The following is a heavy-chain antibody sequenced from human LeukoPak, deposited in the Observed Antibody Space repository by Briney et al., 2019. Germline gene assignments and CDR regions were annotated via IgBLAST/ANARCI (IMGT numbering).Heavy chain of an antibody. CDR2: IYYSGST. Sequence: SETLSLTCTVSGGSISSHYWSWIRQPPGKGLEWIGYIYYSGSTNYNPSLKSRVTISVDTSKDQFSLKLSSVTAADTAVYYCARESTDYYDSSGYYPLGYWGQGTLVTVSS. V-gene: IGHV4-59*11. D-gene: IGHD3-22*01. CDR3: ARESTDYYDSSGYYPLGY. CDR1: GGSISSHY. J-gene: IGHJ4*02.